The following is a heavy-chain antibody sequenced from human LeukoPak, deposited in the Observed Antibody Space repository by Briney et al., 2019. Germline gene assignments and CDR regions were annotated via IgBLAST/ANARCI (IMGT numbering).Heavy chain of an antibody. Sequence: GRSLRLSCVASGFTFTDAWMSWVRQAPGKGLEWVGRIKSKTDGGTTDYAAPVKGRFTISRDDSKNTLYMQMNSLRTEDTAVYYCITDFALIVDSGKFDYWGQGTLVTVSS. J-gene: IGHJ4*02. D-gene: IGHD3-10*01. CDR1: GFTFTDAW. CDR3: ITDFALIVDSGKFDY. V-gene: IGHV3-15*01. CDR2: IKSKTDGGTT.